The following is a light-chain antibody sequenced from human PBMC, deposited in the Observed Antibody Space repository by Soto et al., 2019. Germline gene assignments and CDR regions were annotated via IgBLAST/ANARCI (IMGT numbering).Light chain of an antibody. J-gene: IGLJ2*01. CDR2: LNSDGSH. Sequence: QAVLTQSPSASASLGASVKLTCTLSSGHSNYAIAWHQQQPEKGPRYLMRLNSDGSHRKGDGIPDRFSGSSSGAERYLTISSLRSEDEADYYCQTWVTGLWVFGGGTKLTVL. CDR1: SGHSNYA. CDR3: QTWVTGLWV. V-gene: IGLV4-69*01.